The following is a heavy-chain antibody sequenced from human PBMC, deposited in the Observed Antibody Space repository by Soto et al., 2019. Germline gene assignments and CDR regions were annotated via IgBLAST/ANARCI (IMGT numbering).Heavy chain of an antibody. J-gene: IGHJ3*02. CDR1: GFSLSTSGVG. CDR3: AHTGSMTTVTKGAFDI. Sequence: QITLKESGPPLVKPTQTLTLTCTFSGFSLSTSGVGVGWIRQPPGQALQWLALIYWDDDKRYSPSLRSTLTITKDTSKHQVVLTMTNMDPVDTATYYCAHTGSMTTVTKGAFDIWGQGTMVTVSS. V-gene: IGHV2-5*02. D-gene: IGHD4-17*01. CDR2: IYWDDDK.